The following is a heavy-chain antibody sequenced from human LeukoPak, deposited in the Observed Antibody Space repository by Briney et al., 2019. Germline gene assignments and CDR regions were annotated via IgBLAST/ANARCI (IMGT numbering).Heavy chain of an antibody. J-gene: IGHJ4*02. D-gene: IGHD5-18*01. CDR2: INSDGSST. CDR3: TSDTVDKALGIDY. V-gene: IGHV3-74*01. CDR1: GFTISGHW. Sequence: GGSLRLSCAASGFTISGHWMHWLRQAPGKGLVWVLHINSDGSSTSYADSVKGRFTISRDNTKSTLYLQMISLRAEDTAVYYCTSDTVDKALGIDYWGEGALVIVST.